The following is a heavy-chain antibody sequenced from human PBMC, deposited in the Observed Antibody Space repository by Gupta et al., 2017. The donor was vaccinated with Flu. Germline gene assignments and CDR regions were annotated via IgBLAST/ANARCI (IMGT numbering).Heavy chain of an antibody. CDR2: INHSGST. J-gene: IGHJ5*02. D-gene: IGHD3-3*01. V-gene: IGHV4-34*01. CDR3: ARGRTDYDFWSGYSGSRRRYNWFDP. Sequence: QVQLQQWGAGLLKPSETLSLTCAVYGGSFSGYYWSWIRQPPGKGLEWIGEINHSGSTNYNPSLKSRVTISVDTAKNQFSLKLSSVTAAETAVYYCARGRTDYDFWSGYSGSRRRYNWFDPWGQGTLVTVSS. CDR1: GGSFSGYY.